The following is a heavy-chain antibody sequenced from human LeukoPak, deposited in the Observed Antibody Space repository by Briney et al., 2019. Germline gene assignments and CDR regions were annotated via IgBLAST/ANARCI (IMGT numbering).Heavy chain of an antibody. Sequence: SVKVSCKASGGTFSSYAISWLRQPPGQGLEWLGGIIPIFGTANYAQKFQGRVTITADESTSTAYMELSSLRSEDTAVYYCARNELEHPFDYWGQGTLVTVSS. CDR2: IIPIFGTA. V-gene: IGHV1-69*01. CDR3: ARNELEHPFDY. CDR1: GGTFSSYA. D-gene: IGHD1/OR15-1a*01. J-gene: IGHJ4*02.